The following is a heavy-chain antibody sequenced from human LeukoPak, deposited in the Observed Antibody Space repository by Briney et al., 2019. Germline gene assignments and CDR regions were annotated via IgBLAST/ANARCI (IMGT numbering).Heavy chain of an antibody. CDR1: GGSFSGYY. Sequence: SETLSLTCVVYGGSFSGYYWSWIRQPPGKGLEWIGEINHSGSTNYNPSLKSRVTISVDTSKNQFSLKLSSVTAADTAVYYCARGTRTFDPWGQGTLVTVSS. V-gene: IGHV4-34*01. CDR2: INHSGST. J-gene: IGHJ5*02. CDR3: ARGTRTFDP.